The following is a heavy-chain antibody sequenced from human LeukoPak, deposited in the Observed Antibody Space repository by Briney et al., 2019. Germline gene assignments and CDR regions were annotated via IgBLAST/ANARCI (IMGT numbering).Heavy chain of an antibody. CDR2: IYYSGST. Sequence: PSETLSLTCTVSGGSISSSSYYWGWIRQPPGKGLEWIGSIYYSGSTNYNPSLKSRVTISVDTSKNQFSLRLSSVTAADTAVYYCARGGYYGIVWGQGTLLTVSS. V-gene: IGHV4-39*07. CDR3: ARGGYYGIV. D-gene: IGHD3-3*01. J-gene: IGHJ4*02. CDR1: GGSISSSSYY.